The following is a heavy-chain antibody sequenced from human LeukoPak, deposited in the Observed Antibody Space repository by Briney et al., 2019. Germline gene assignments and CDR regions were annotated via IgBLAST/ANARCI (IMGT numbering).Heavy chain of an antibody. CDR2: IYYSGRT. V-gene: IGHV4-31*03. CDR1: GGSISNSCYY. J-gene: IGHJ5*02. Sequence: PSQTLSLTCTVSGGSISNSCYYWSWLRQHQGKGLEGIGNIYYSGRTYYNPSLKSRITITVDTSKNQFSLKMSSVTAADTVVYYGARGSYVQRRCCDPWGQGTRVSVSS. CDR3: ARGSYVQRRCCDP. D-gene: IGHD3-10*02.